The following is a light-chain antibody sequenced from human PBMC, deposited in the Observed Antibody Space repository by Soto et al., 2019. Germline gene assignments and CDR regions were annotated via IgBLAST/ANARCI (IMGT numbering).Light chain of an antibody. V-gene: IGKV3-20*01. CDR2: GAS. CDR3: QQHGSSPAT. Sequence: EIVLTQTPGTLSLSAGERATLSCRASQSVSSSYLAWYQQKPGQAPRLLIYGASSRATGIPDRFSGSGSGTDFTLSMSTLEPEDFAVYYCQQHGSSPATFGQGTKVDIK. J-gene: IGKJ1*01. CDR1: QSVSSSY.